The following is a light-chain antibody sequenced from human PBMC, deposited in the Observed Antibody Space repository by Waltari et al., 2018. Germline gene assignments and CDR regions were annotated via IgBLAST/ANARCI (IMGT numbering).Light chain of an antibody. Sequence: EIVLTQSPGTLSLSPGERATLSCRASQNVRASDLAWYQQKPGQAPRLRIFRPSSRVTGIPDRFSGSASGRDLTLTISRLEPEDFAVYYCQQYGSSPLTFGGGTKVEIK. CDR2: RPS. V-gene: IGKV3-20*01. J-gene: IGKJ4*01. CDR3: QQYGSSPLT. CDR1: QNVRASD.